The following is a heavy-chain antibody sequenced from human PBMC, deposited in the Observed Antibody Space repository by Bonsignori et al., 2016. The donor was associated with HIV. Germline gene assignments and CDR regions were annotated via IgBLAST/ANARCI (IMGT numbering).Heavy chain of an antibody. CDR3: ARAKEGI. V-gene: IGHV3-21*01. J-gene: IGHJ3*02. CDR2: ISSSSSYI. Sequence: VRQAPGKGLEWVSSISSSSSYIYYADSVKGRFTISRDNAKNSLYLQMNSLRAEDTAVYYCARAKEGIWGQGTMVTVSS.